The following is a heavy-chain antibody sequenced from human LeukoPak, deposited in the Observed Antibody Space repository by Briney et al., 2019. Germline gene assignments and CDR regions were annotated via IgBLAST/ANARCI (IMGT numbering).Heavy chain of an antibody. D-gene: IGHD6-19*01. CDR3: ARGYSSGWYYGVDYFDY. Sequence: ASVKVSCKASGYTFTSYGISWVRQAPGQGLEWMGWISAYNGNTNYAQKLQGRVTMTTDTSTSTAYMELRSLRSDDTAVYYCARGYSSGWYYGVDYFDYWGQGTLVTVSS. J-gene: IGHJ4*02. CDR1: GYTFTSYG. V-gene: IGHV1-18*01. CDR2: ISAYNGNT.